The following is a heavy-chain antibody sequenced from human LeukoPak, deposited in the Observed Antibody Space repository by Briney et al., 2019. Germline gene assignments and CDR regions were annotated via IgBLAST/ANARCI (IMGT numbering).Heavy chain of an antibody. V-gene: IGHV1-8*03. Sequence: GASVKVSCKASGYTFTSYDINWVRQATGQGLEWMGWMNPNSGNTGHAQKFQGRVTITRNTSISTAYMELSSLRSEDTAVYYCARGSYNQYSSGWYHIDYWGQGTLVTVSS. J-gene: IGHJ4*02. CDR3: ARGSYNQYSSGWYHIDY. CDR2: MNPNSGNT. D-gene: IGHD6-19*01. CDR1: GYTFTSYD.